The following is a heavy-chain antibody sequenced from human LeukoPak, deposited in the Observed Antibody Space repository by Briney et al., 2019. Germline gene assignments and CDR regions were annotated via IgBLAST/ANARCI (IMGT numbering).Heavy chain of an antibody. CDR2: IKQDGSEK. V-gene: IGHV3-7*03. J-gene: IGHJ2*01. Sequence: GGSLRLSCAASGFTFSSYWMSWVRQAPGKGLEWVANIKQDGSEKYYVDSVKGRFTISRDNSKNTLYLQMNSLRAEDTAVYYCAKVGQAYYYGSGSYYNGDWYFDLWGRGTLVTVSS. CDR1: GFTFSSYW. D-gene: IGHD3-10*01. CDR3: AKVGQAYYYGSGSYYNGDWYFDL.